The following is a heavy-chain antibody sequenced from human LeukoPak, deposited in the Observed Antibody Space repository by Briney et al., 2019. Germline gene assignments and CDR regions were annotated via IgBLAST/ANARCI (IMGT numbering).Heavy chain of an antibody. D-gene: IGHD3-10*01. Sequence: SETLSLTCTVSGGSISSYYWSWIRQPPGKGLEWIGYIYYSGSTSYNLSLKSRVTISVDTSKNQFSLKLSSVTAADTAVYYCARDAGVYWYFDLWGRGTLVTVSS. CDR1: GGSISSYY. CDR3: ARDAGVYWYFDL. V-gene: IGHV4-59*08. CDR2: IYYSGST. J-gene: IGHJ2*01.